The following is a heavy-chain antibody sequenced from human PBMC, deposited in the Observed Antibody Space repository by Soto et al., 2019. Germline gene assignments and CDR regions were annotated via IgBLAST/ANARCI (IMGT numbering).Heavy chain of an antibody. CDR3: TTDDHFYYDSSGLDY. CDR1: GFTFSNAW. V-gene: IGHV3-15*01. Sequence: EVQLVESGGGLVKPGGSLRLSCAASGFTFSNAWMSWVRQAPGKGLEWVGRIKSKTDGGTTDYAAPVKGRFTISRDDSKNTLYLQMNRLKTEDTAVYYCTTDDHFYYDSSGLDYWGQGTLVTVSS. J-gene: IGHJ4*02. CDR2: IKSKTDGGTT. D-gene: IGHD3-22*01.